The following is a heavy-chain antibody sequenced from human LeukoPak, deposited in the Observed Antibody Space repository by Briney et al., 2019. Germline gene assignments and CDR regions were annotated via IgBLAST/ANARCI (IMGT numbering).Heavy chain of an antibody. CDR3: ARGRGTGLDV. D-gene: IGHD3-10*01. CDR1: GGSISSYY. J-gene: IGHJ6*04. V-gene: IGHV4-59*01. CDR2: IYYSGST. Sequence: SETLSLTCTVSGGSISSYYWSWIRQPPGKGLEWIGYIYYSGSTNYNPSLKSRVTISVDTSKNQFSLKLSSVIAADTAVYYCARGRGTGLDVWGKGTTVTVSS.